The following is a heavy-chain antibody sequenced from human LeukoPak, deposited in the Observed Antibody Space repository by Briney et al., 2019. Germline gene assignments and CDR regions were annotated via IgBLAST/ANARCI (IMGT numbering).Heavy chain of an antibody. CDR2: IYTSGST. V-gene: IGHV4-61*02. CDR3: ARVRLVPAATFDY. CDR1: GGSISSGSYY. Sequence: SETLSLTCTVSGGSISSGSYYWSWIRQPAGKGLEWIGRIYTSGSTNYNPSLKSRVTISVDTSKNQFSLKLSSVTAADTAVYYCARVRLVPAATFDYWGQGTLVTVSS. J-gene: IGHJ4*02. D-gene: IGHD2-2*01.